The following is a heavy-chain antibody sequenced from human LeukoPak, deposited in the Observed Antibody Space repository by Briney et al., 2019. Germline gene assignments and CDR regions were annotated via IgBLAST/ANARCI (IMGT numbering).Heavy chain of an antibody. CDR1: GGSIGSGDYS. CDR2: IYYSGST. CDR3: ARRRPRPDIFDY. J-gene: IGHJ4*02. D-gene: IGHD6-6*01. V-gene: IGHV4-39*01. Sequence: SETLSLTCAVSGGSIGSGDYSWSWIRQPPGKGLEWIGSIYYSGSTYYNPSLKSRVTISVDTSKNQFSLKLSSVTAADTAVYYCARRRPRPDIFDYWGQGTLVTVSS.